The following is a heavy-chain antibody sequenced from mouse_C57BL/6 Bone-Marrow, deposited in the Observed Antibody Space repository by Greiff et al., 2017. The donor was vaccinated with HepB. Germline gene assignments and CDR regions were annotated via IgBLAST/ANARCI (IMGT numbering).Heavy chain of an antibody. Sequence: VQLVESGAELVRPGASVTLSCKASGYTFTDYEMHWVKQTPVHGLEWIGAIDPETGGTAYNQKFKGKAILTADKSSSTAYMELRSLTSEDSAVYYCYYYGSSSFAYWGQGTLVTVSA. CDR1: GYTFTDYE. V-gene: IGHV1-15*01. CDR2: IDPETGGT. CDR3: YYYGSSSFAY. J-gene: IGHJ3*01. D-gene: IGHD1-1*01.